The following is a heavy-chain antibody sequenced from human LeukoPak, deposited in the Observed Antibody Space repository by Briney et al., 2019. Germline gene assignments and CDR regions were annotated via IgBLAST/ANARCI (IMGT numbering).Heavy chain of an antibody. J-gene: IGHJ4*02. CDR2: INHSGST. CDR1: GGSFSGYY. Sequence: SETLSLTCAVCGGSFSGYYWSWIRQPPGKGLEWIGEINHSGSTNYNPSLKSRVTISVDTSKNQFSLKLSSVTAADTAVYYCARARYYDSSGYPLDYWGQGTLVTVSS. D-gene: IGHD3-22*01. V-gene: IGHV4-34*01. CDR3: ARARYYDSSGYPLDY.